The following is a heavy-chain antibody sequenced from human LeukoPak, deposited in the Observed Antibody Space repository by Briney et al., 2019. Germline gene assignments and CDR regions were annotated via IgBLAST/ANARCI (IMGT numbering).Heavy chain of an antibody. J-gene: IGHJ6*03. CDR1: GGTFSSYA. CDR3: ARQSYYGSGSYSYYYYMDV. CDR2: IIPIFGTA. V-gene: IGHV1-69*13. Sequence: SVTASCKASGGTFSSYAISWVRQAPGQGLEWMGGIIPIFGTANYAQKFQGRVTITADESTSTAYMELSSLRSEDTAVYYCARQSYYGSGSYSYYYYMDVWGKGTTVTISS. D-gene: IGHD3-10*01.